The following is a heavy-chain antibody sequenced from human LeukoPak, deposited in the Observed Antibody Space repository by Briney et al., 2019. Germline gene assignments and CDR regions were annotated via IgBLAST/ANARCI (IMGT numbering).Heavy chain of an antibody. CDR2: ITPILGIA. V-gene: IGHV1-69*04. CDR3: ARDGYSSSWSILNWFDP. J-gene: IGHJ5*02. Sequence: ASVKVSCKASGGTFSSYAISWVRQAPGQGLEWMGRITPILGIANYAQKFQGRVTITADKSTSTAYMELSSLRSEDTAVYYCARDGYSSSWSILNWFDPWGQGTPVTVSS. D-gene: IGHD6-13*01. CDR1: GGTFSSYA.